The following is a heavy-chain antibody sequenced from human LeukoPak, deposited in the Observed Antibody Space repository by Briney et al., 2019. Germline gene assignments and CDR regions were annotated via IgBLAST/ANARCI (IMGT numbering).Heavy chain of an antibody. Sequence: GSLRLSCAVSGFTFISYAMSWVRQAPGKGLEWVSTITGSGGSTYHADSVKGRFTISRDNSKNTLYLQMNSLRAEDTAVYYCAKKSGRMEYYGMDVWGQGTTVTVSS. CDR2: ITGSGGST. CDR1: GFTFISYA. V-gene: IGHV3-23*01. J-gene: IGHJ6*02. CDR3: AKKSGRMEYYGMDV. D-gene: IGHD2-8*01.